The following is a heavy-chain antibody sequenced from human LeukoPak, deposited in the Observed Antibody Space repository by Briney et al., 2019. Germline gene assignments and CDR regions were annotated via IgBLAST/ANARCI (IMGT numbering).Heavy chain of an antibody. V-gene: IGHV3-21*01. CDR3: ARDVGIAVADVDY. CDR1: GFTFSSYS. D-gene: IGHD6-19*01. J-gene: IGHJ4*02. CDR2: ISSSSSYI. Sequence: GGSLRLSCAASGFTFSSYSMNWVRQAPGKGLEWVSSISSSSSYIYYADSVKGRFTISRDNAKNSLYLQMNRLRAEDTAGYYCARDVGIAVADVDYWGQGTLVTVSS.